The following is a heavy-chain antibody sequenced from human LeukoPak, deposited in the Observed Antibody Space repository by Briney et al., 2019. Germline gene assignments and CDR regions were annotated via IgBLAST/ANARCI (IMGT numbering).Heavy chain of an antibody. V-gene: IGHV4-59*01. J-gene: IGHJ6*03. CDR1: GGSISSYY. CDR2: IYYSGST. CDR3: ARGGMGIPEYYYYYYMDV. Sequence: SETLSLTCTVSGGSISSYYWSWIRQPPGKGLEWLGYIYYSGSTNYNPSLKSRVTISVDTSKNQFSLKLSSVTAADTAVYYCARGGMGIPEYYYYYYMDVWGKGTTVTVSS. D-gene: IGHD1-14*01.